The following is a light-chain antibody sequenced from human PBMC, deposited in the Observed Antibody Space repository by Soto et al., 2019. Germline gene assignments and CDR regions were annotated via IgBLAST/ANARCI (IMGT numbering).Light chain of an antibody. CDR1: QSVSSAY. CDR3: QKYGTTWT. CDR2: AAS. J-gene: IGKJ1*01. Sequence: IVLTQSPGTLSLSPGERAILSCRASQSVSSAYLAWYQQKAGQGPRLLLYAASKRATGIPDRFSGSGSGTDFTLTISRLEPEDFTVYYCQKYGTTWTFGQGNKVE. V-gene: IGKV3-20*01.